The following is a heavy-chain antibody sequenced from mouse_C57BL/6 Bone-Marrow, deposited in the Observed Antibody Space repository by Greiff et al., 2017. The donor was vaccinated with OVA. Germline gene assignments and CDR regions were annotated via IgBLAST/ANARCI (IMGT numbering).Heavy chain of an antibody. CDR3: ARDDYDEGDY. CDR1: GYTFTSYW. J-gene: IGHJ4*01. D-gene: IGHD2-4*01. V-gene: IGHV1-61*01. Sequence: QVQLQQPGAELVRPGSSVKLSCKASGYTFTSYWMAWVKQRPGQGLEWIGNIYPSDSETHYNQKFKDKATLTVDKSSSTAYMQLSSLTSEDSAVYYCARDDYDEGDYWGQGTSVTVSS. CDR2: IYPSDSET.